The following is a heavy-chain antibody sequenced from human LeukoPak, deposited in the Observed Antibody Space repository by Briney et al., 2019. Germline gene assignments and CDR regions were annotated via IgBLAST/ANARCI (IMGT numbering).Heavy chain of an antibody. CDR3: ARDYGNNWFDP. D-gene: IGHD4-17*01. J-gene: IGHJ5*02. CDR1: GGSFSGYY. CDR2: INHSGST. V-gene: IGHV4-34*09. Sequence: SETLSLTCAVYGGSFSGYYWSWIRQPPGKGLEWIGEINHSGSTNYNPSLKSRVSISVDTSKNQFSLKLSSVTAADTAMYYCARDYGNNWFDPWGQGTLVTVSA.